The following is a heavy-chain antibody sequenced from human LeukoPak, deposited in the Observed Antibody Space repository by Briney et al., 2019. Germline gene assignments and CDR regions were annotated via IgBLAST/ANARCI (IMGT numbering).Heavy chain of an antibody. CDR1: GGSITSSGNY. CDR3: ARNHTDIVVVTGGWFDP. Sequence: PSETLSLTCTVSGGSITSSGNYWGWIRQPPGKGLEWIGCFYYSGSTLYNPSLKSRVTISVDTSKNQFSLKLTSVTAADTAVYYCARNHTDIVVVTGGWFDPWGQGTLVTVSS. CDR2: FYYSGST. D-gene: IGHD2-21*02. V-gene: IGHV4-39*01. J-gene: IGHJ5*02.